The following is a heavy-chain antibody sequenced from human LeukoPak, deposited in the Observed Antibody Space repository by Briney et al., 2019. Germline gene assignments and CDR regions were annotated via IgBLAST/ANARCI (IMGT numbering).Heavy chain of an antibody. D-gene: IGHD3-16*01. CDR1: GFTFSSYW. CDR3: SLGQAHGMDV. V-gene: IGHV3-74*01. J-gene: IGHJ6*02. CDR2: INSDGTST. Sequence: PGGSLRLSCAASGFTFSSYWMHWVRQAPGKGLMWVSRINSDGTSTSYADSVKGRSTISRDNAKNTLYLQMNSLRAEDTAVYYCSLGQAHGMDVWGQGTTVTVSS.